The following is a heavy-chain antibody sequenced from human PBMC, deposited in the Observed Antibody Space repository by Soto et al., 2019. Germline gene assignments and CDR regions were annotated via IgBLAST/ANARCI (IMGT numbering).Heavy chain of an antibody. D-gene: IGHD2-2*01. V-gene: IGHV1-69*12. CDR1: GGTFSSYA. J-gene: IGHJ5*02. CDR2: IIPIFGTA. CDR3: ARDRIVFVPGAGDWFDP. Sequence: QVQLVQSGAEVKKPGSSVKVSCKASGGTFSSYAISWVRQAPGQGLEWMGGIIPIFGTANYAQKFQGRVTITADXSXSXXYMELSSLRSEDTAIYYCARDRIVFVPGAGDWFDPWGQGTLVTVSS.